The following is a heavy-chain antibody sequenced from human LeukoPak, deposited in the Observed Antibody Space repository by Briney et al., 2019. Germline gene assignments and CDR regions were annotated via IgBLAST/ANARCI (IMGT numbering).Heavy chain of an antibody. J-gene: IGHJ4*02. CDR3: AREYCDATTCYKTIDY. V-gene: IGHV3-64*01. CDR2: ISSNGGSI. Sequence: PGGSLRLSCAASGFTFSYYAMHWVRQAPGKGLEYVSAISSNGGSIYYANSVKGRFTISRDNSKNTLFLQMGSLRAEDMAVYYCAREYCDATTCYKTIDYWGQGTLVTVSS. CDR1: GFTFSYYA. D-gene: IGHD2-2*02.